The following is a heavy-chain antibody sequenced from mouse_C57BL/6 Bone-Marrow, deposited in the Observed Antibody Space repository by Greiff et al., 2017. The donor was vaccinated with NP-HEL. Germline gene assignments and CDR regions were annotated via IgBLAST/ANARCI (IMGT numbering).Heavy chain of an antibody. CDR1: GFTFSDSY. J-gene: IGHJ3*01. CDR3: ARGRAWFAY. Sequence: EVKLVESEGGLVQPGSSMKLSCTASGFTFSDSYMAWVRQVPEKGLEWVANINYDGSSTYYLDSLQSRFIISRDNAKNILYLQMSSLKSEDTATYYCARGRAWFAYWGQGTLVTVSA. CDR2: INYDGSST. V-gene: IGHV5-16*01.